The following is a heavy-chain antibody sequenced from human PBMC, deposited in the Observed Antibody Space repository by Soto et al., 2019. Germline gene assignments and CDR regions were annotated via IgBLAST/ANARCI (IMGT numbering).Heavy chain of an antibody. CDR3: MGYGGNSV. V-gene: IGHV3-53*01. CDR1: GFTVSDNH. J-gene: IGHJ4*02. Sequence: EIQLVESGGGLTQPGGSLRLSCAVSGFTVSDNHVTWVRQATGKGLEWVSVIYGGGDKYYADSVKGRFTISRDNSKNTVSLQMNSLRAGDAAVYYCMGYGGNSVWGQGTQVIVSS. D-gene: IGHD4-17*01. CDR2: IYGGGDK.